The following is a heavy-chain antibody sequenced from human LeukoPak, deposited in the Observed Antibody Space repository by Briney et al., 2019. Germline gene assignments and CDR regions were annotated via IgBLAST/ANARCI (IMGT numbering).Heavy chain of an antibody. CDR3: ARDRSSSRALDY. V-gene: IGHV1-2*06. CDR1: GYTFTGYY. Sequence: ASVKVSCKASGYTFTGYYMHWVRQAPGQGLEWMGRINPNSGGTNYAQKFQGRVTMTRDTSISTAYMELSRLRSDDTAVYYCARDRSSSRALDYWGQGTLATVSS. J-gene: IGHJ4*02. CDR2: INPNSGGT. D-gene: IGHD6-13*01.